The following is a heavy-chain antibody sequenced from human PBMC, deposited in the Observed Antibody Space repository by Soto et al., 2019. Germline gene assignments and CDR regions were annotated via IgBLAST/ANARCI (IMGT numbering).Heavy chain of an antibody. CDR3: ARHCPAYCLSS. Sequence: QVQLQVSGPGLVKPSGTLSLTCAVSGDSIYTDFWWSWVRQPPGKGLEWIGETHHSRGTNYSPSLESRVTITIDEPTNQFSLRRSSVTAADTAIYFCARHCPAYCLSSWGQGTLVTVSS. J-gene: IGHJ1*01. CDR2: THHSRGT. V-gene: IGHV4-4*02. CDR1: GDSIYTDFW. D-gene: IGHD2-21*01.